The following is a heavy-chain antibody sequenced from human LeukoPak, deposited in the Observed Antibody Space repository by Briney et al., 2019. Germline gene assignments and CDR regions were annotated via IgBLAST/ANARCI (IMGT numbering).Heavy chain of an antibody. CDR3: ARPLRHYDFWSGPFDY. D-gene: IGHD3-3*01. V-gene: IGHV4-39*01. Sequence: SETLSLTCTVSGGSISSSSYYWGWIRQPPGKGLEWIGSIYYSGSTYYNPSLKSRVTISVDTSKNQFSLKLSSVTAADTAVYYCARPLRHYDFWSGPFDYSGQGTLVTVSS. CDR2: IYYSGST. J-gene: IGHJ4*02. CDR1: GGSISSSSYY.